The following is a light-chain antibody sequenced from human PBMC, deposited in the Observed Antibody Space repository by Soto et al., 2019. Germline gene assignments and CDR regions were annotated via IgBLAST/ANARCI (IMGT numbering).Light chain of an antibody. J-gene: IGKJ1*01. Sequence: DIQMTQSPSSLSASVGDRVTITCRASQGIRIDLGWFQQRPGKAPKRLIYGASSLQSGVPPRFSGSGYGTEFTLTISNLQPEDFATYYCLQHNSFPRTFGLGTKGDIK. CDR3: LQHNSFPRT. CDR2: GAS. V-gene: IGKV1-17*02. CDR1: QGIRID.